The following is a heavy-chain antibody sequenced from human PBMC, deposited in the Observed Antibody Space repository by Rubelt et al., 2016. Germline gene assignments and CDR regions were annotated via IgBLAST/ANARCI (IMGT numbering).Heavy chain of an antibody. CDR3: AKSYGSGPPFDT. CDR1: GYSFTSYW. Sequence: EVQLVQSGAEVQKPGESLRISCKGSGYSFTSYWISWVRQIPGKGLEWMGRIDPSDSYTNYHPSFQGPGTSSADKSISTAYLEGGGLKASDTARYYCAKSYGSGPPFDTRGQGTLDTASS. V-gene: IGHV5-10-1*01. CDR2: IDPSDSYT. D-gene: IGHD3-10*01. J-gene: IGHJ5*02.